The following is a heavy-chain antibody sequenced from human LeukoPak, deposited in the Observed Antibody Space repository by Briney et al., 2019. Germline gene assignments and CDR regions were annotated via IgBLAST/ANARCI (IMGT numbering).Heavy chain of an antibody. CDR3: ARAFDYYDSSGYPFDI. V-gene: IGHV4-59*01. J-gene: IGHJ3*02. D-gene: IGHD3-22*01. Sequence: SETLSLTCIVSGGSISSYYWSWIRQPPGKGLEWIGYIYYSGSTNYNPSLKSRVTISVDTSKNQFSLKLSSVTAADTAVYYCARAFDYYDSSGYPFDIWGQGTMVTVSS. CDR1: GGSISSYY. CDR2: IYYSGST.